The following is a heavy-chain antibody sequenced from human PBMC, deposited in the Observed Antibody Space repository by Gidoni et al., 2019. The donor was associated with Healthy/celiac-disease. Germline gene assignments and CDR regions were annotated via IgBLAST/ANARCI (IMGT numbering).Heavy chain of an antibody. V-gene: IGHV3-30-3*01. CDR2: ISYDGSNK. D-gene: IGHD6-13*01. J-gene: IGHJ6*02. Sequence: QVHLVEYGGGVVHTGRSLRLSGAPSGFTFRSYAMHWVRKAPGKGLGWVAVISYDGSNKYYADSVKGRFTISRDNSKNTLYLQMNSLRAEDTAVYYCARDRVAAAGYYYYGMDVWGQGTTVTVSS. CDR3: ARDRVAAAGYYYYGMDV. CDR1: GFTFRSYA.